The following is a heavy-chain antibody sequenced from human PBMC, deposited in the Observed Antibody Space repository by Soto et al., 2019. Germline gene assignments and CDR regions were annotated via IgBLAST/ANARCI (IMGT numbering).Heavy chain of an antibody. CDR1: GFTLSPYA. D-gene: IGHD3-3*01. V-gene: IGHV3-30-3*01. J-gene: IGHJ6*02. CDR2: MSSDGSNE. Sequence: QVQLVESGGGVVQPGRSLRLSCVASGFTLSPYAMHWVRQAPGKGLQWVAVMSSDGSNEHYADSVKVRCTISRDNSKNTLYLQLDSLRADDTAVYYCARDRTYYDPWSMGGYYGMDVWGQGTTVTVSS. CDR3: ARDRTYYDPWSMGGYYGMDV.